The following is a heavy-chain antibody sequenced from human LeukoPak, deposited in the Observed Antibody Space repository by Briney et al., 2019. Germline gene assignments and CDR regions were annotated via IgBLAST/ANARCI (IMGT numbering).Heavy chain of an antibody. CDR3: ASLRERSYYARGFDY. Sequence: SETLSLTCTVSNGSISSDTYFWGWIRQPPGKGLEWIGSIYYSGSTYYKSSLKSRVTVSVGTSKNQFSLKLSSVTAADTAVYYCASLRERSYYARGFDYWGQGTLVTVSS. J-gene: IGHJ4*02. CDR2: IYYSGST. D-gene: IGHD1-26*01. CDR1: NGSISSDTYF. V-gene: IGHV4-39*01.